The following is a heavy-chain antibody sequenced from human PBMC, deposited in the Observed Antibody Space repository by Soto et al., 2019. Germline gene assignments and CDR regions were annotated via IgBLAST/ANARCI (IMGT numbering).Heavy chain of an antibody. CDR1: GFTFSSYS. CDR2: ISSSSSYI. V-gene: IGHV3-21*01. J-gene: IGHJ4*02. Sequence: EVQLVESGGGLVKPGGSLRLSCAASGFTFSSYSMNWVRQAPGKGLEWVSSISSSSSYIYYADSVKGRFTISRDNAKNSLYLQMISLRAEDTAVYYCARDPGPIVVVTAPTRYFDYWGQGTLVTVSS. D-gene: IGHD2-21*02. CDR3: ARDPGPIVVVTAPTRYFDY.